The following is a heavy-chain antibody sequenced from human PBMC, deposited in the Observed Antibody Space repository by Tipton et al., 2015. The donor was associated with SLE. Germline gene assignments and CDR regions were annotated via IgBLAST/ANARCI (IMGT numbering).Heavy chain of an antibody. CDR1: GGSFSGYY. D-gene: IGHD6-13*01. V-gene: IGHV4-34*01. J-gene: IGHJ3*02. CDR3: ARGDSSWYYSQAFDI. CDR2: IYYSGST. Sequence: TLSLTCAVYGGSFSGYYWSWIRQPPGKGLEWIGSIYYSGSTNYNPSLKSRVTISVDTSKNQFSLKLSSVTAADTAVYYCARGDSSWYYSQAFDIWGQGTMVTVSS.